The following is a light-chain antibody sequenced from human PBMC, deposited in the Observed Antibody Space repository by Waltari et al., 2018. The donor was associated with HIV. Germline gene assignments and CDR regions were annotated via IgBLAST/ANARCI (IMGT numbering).Light chain of an antibody. CDR2: NNN. Sequence: QSVLTQPPSTSGTPGQRVTISCSGGSSNIGSNSVNWSQQFPGTAPNLLIHNNNQRPSGVPDQFSGSKSGTSASLAISGLQSEDEAHYYCAAWDDRLNGLVFGGGTKLTVL. V-gene: IGLV1-44*01. CDR1: SSNIGSNS. CDR3: AAWDDRLNGLV. J-gene: IGLJ2*01.